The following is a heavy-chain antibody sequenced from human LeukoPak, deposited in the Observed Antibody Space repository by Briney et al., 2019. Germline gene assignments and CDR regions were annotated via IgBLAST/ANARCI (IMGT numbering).Heavy chain of an antibody. CDR3: ARGASGVYTVTTSWFDR. CDR2: MNPNSGGT. J-gene: IGHJ5*02. Sequence: ASVKVSCKSCGYTFTGYYMHWVRQAPGQGLEWMGLMNPNSGGTNYAHKFQGRVTMTRDTSISTAYMELSRLRSDDTAVYYCARGASGVYTVTTSWFDRWRQGTLVTVSA. CDR1: GYTFTGYY. V-gene: IGHV1-2*02. D-gene: IGHD4-17*01.